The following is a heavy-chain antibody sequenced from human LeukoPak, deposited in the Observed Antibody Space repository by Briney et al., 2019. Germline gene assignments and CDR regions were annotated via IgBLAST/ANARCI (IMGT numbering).Heavy chain of an antibody. CDR2: IYYSGSS. J-gene: IGHJ4*02. D-gene: IGHD5-12*01. Sequence: SETLSLTCNVSGGSISGYHWSWIRQPPGKGLEWLGYIYYSGSSNYNPSLKSRVTMSADTSKNQFSLKLSSVTAADTAVYYCARDDQEWLRGFFWGQGTLVTVSS. CDR3: ARDDQEWLRGFF. V-gene: IGHV4-59*12. CDR1: GGSISGYH.